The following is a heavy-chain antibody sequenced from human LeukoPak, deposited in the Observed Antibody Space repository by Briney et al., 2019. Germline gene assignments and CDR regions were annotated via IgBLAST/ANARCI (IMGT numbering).Heavy chain of an antibody. J-gene: IGHJ4*02. CDR2: ISTSGST. CDR3: ARVRYSDSSVLTRKRSYYFDY. Sequence: PSETLSLTCSVSGGYISSYYWSWIRQPAGKGLESIGHISTSGSTNYNPSLESRVTMSVDTSKNQFSLKLSSVTAADTAVYYCARVRYSDSSVLTRKRSYYFDYWGQGTLVTVSS. D-gene: IGHD3-22*01. CDR1: GGYISSYY. V-gene: IGHV4-4*07.